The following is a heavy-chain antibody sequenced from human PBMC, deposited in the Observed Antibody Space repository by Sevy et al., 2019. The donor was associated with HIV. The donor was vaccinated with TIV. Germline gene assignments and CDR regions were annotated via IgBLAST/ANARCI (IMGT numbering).Heavy chain of an antibody. V-gene: IGHV3-72*01. J-gene: IGHJ6*03. Sequence: GGSLRLSCAASGFTFSDHYVDWVRQAPGKGLEWVGRIRNRPNSYTTEYAASVKGRCTISRDDSRTSVYLQMNSLKTQDSAVYYCVRGPNCGVGGCEQISPYCLDVWGKGATVTVSS. CDR2: IRNRPNSYTT. D-gene: IGHD2-15*01. CDR3: VRGPNCGVGGCEQISPYCLDV. CDR1: GFTFSDHY.